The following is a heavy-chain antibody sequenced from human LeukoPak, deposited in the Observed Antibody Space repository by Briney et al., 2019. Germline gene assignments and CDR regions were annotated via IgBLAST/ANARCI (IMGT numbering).Heavy chain of an antibody. CDR1: GFTFSSYA. CDR2: ISGSGVST. J-gene: IGHJ4*02. D-gene: IGHD3-22*01. V-gene: IGHV3-23*01. Sequence: PGGSLRLSCAASGFTFSSYAMSWVRQAPGKGLEWVSAISGSGVSTYYADSVKGRFTISRDNARNTLYLQMNSLRAEDTAVYYCAKVSRGYFSPFHYWGQGTLVTVSS. CDR3: AKVSRGYFSPFHY.